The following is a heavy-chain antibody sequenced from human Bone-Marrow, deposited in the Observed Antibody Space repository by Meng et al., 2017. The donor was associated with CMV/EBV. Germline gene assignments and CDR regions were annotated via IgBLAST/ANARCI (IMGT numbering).Heavy chain of an antibody. D-gene: IGHD2-2*01. CDR2: IRYDGSNK. CDR1: GFTFSSYG. J-gene: IGHJ4*02. Sequence: GESLKIPCAASGFTFSSYGMHWVRQAPGKGLEWVAFIRYDGSNKYYADSVKGRFTISRDNSKNTLYLQMNSLRAEDTAVYYCAKIGYCSSTSCRLSDYWGQGTLVTV. CDR3: AKIGYCSSTSCRLSDY. V-gene: IGHV3-30*02.